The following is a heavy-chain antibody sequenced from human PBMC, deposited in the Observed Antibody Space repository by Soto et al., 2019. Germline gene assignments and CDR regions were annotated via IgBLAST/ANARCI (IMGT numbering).Heavy chain of an antibody. J-gene: IGHJ5*02. CDR1: GDSISSGDYY. Sequence: QVQLQESGPGLVKPSQTLSLTCTVSGDSISSGDYYWSWIRQPPGKGLEWIGYIYYSGSTYFNPSLKSRVTISVDTSKNQFSLKLSSVPAADTAVYYCTRGYSYGYLGWFDPWGQGTLVTVSS. V-gene: IGHV4-30-4*01. D-gene: IGHD5-18*01. CDR3: TRGYSYGYLGWFDP. CDR2: IYYSGST.